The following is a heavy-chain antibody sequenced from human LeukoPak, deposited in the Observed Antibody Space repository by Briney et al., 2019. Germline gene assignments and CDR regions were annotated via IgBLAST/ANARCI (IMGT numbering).Heavy chain of an antibody. CDR1: GFTFSNYA. CDR3: ARDDRSGVVMAALDY. Sequence: PGGSLRLSCAASGFTFSNYAMSWVRQAPGKGLEWVSGVSGSGGATYYADSVKGRFTISRDNSKNTLYLQMNSLRAEDTALYFCARDDRSGVVMAALDYWGQGTLVTVSS. V-gene: IGHV3-23*01. J-gene: IGHJ4*02. CDR2: VSGSGGAT. D-gene: IGHD3-16*01.